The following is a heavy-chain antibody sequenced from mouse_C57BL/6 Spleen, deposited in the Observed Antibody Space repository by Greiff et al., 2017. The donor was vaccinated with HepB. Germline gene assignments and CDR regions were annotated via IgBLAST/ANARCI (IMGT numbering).Heavy chain of an antibody. CDR2: INPGSGGT. V-gene: IGHV1-54*01. Sequence: QVQLKESGAELVRPGTSVKVSCKASGYAFTNYLIEWVKQRPGQGLEWIGVINPGSGGTNYNEKFKGKATLTADKSSSTAYMQLSSLTSEDSAVYFCARLASSPFDCWGQGTTLTVSS. CDR3: ARLASSPFDC. J-gene: IGHJ2*01. D-gene: IGHD1-1*01. CDR1: GYAFTNYL.